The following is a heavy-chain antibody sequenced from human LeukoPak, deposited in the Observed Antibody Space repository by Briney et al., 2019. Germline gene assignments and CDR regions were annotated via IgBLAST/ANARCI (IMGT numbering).Heavy chain of an antibody. J-gene: IGHJ4*02. CDR1: GFTFSNAW. CDR2: IKSKTDGGTT. CDR3: TTGLTMIVVVITTDY. D-gene: IGHD3-22*01. Sequence: GGSLRLSCAASGFTFSNAWMSWVRQAPGKGLEWVGRIKSKTDGGTTDYAAPVKGRFTISRDDSKNTLYLQMNSLKTEDTAVYYCTTGLTMIVVVITTDYWGQGTLVTVSS. V-gene: IGHV3-15*01.